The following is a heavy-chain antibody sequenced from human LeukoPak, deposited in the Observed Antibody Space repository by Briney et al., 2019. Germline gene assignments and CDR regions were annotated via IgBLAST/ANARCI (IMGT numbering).Heavy chain of an antibody. CDR2: ISGSGDST. D-gene: IGHD2-15*01. J-gene: IGHJ4*02. Sequence: GGSLRLSCAASGFTVSSNYMSWVRQAPGKGLEWVSGISGSGDSTYYADSVKGRFTVSRDNSENTLHLQMNSLRAEDTAVYYCTPDPFDYWGQGTLVTVSS. CDR1: GFTVSSNY. CDR3: TPDPFDY. V-gene: IGHV3-23*01.